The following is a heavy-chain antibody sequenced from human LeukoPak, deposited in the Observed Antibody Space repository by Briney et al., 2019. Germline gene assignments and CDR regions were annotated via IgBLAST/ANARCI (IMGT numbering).Heavy chain of an antibody. D-gene: IGHD4-23*01. CDR3: ATSVDGLVTIRTYFEL. CDR2: FDPEESDT. Sequence: ASVKVSCKVSGYNLLELSMHWVRQAPGKGLEWMGGFDPEESDTVSPQKFQGRVTMTEDTSTDTAYMELSSLRSEDTAVYYCATSVDGLVTIRTYFELWGQGTPVTVSS. J-gene: IGHJ4*02. V-gene: IGHV1-24*01. CDR1: GYNLLELS.